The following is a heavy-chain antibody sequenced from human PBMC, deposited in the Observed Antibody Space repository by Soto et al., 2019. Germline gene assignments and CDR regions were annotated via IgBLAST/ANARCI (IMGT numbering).Heavy chain of an antibody. CDR1: GFTFSSYA. V-gene: IGHV3-23*01. CDR2: ISGSGGST. Sequence: EVQLLESGGGLVQPGGSLRLSCAASGFTFSSYAMSWVRQAPGKGLEWVSAISGSGGSTYYADSVKGRFTISRDNSKNTLYLQMNSLRAEDTAVYYCAKDPDRDTAMDNYYYGMDVWGQGTTVIVSS. J-gene: IGHJ6*02. D-gene: IGHD5-18*01. CDR3: AKDPDRDTAMDNYYYGMDV.